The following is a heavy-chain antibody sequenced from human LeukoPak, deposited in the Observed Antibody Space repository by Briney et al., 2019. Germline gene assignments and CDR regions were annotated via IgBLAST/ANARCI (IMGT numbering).Heavy chain of an antibody. CDR1: GYTFTGYY. CDR3: ARVIVRGDTFDY. V-gene: IGHV1-2*02. CDR2: INPNSGGT. J-gene: IGHJ4*02. D-gene: IGHD3-10*01. Sequence: ASVKVSCKASGYTFTGYYMHWVRQAPGQGLEWMEWINPNSGGTNYAQKFQGRVTMTRDTSISTAYMELSRLRSDDTAVYYCARVIVRGDTFDYWGQGTLVTVSS.